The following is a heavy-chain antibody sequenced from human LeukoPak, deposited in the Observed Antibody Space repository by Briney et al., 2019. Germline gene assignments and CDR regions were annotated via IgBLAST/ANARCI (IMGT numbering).Heavy chain of an antibody. CDR3: ARGGAAVDY. CDR2: ISGSGSST. D-gene: IGHD6-13*01. Sequence: GGSLRLSCAASGFTFSDYYMSWIRQAPGKGLEWVSAISGSGSSTYYADSVKGRFTSSRDNAKNSLYLEMNSLRGEDTAVYYCARGGAAVDYWGQGTLVTVSS. V-gene: IGHV3-11*04. J-gene: IGHJ4*02. CDR1: GFTFSDYY.